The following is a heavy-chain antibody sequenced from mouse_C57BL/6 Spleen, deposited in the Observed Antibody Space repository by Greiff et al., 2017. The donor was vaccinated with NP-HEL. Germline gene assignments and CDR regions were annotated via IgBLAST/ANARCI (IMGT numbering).Heavy chain of an antibody. Sequence: EVKVVESEGGLVQPGRSMKLSCTASGFTFSDYYMAWVRQVPEKGLEWVANINYDGSSTYYLDSLKSRFIISRDNAKNILYLQMSSLKSEDTATYYCARYYYGSSYFDYWGQGTTLTVSS. J-gene: IGHJ2*01. CDR1: GFTFSDYY. V-gene: IGHV5-16*01. CDR2: INYDGSST. D-gene: IGHD1-1*01. CDR3: ARYYYGSSYFDY.